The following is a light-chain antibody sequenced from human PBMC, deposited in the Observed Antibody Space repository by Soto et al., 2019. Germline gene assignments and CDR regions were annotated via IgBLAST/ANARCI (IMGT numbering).Light chain of an antibody. J-gene: IGKJ1*01. Sequence: DIQMTQSPSTLSASVGDRVTITCRASQTVSDSLAWYQQRPGKAPNLLIYKASTLESGVPSRFSGSGSGTEFTLTISSLQPDDFATYYCQQDYTYSWTFGQGTKVEIK. CDR2: KAS. V-gene: IGKV1-5*03. CDR3: QQDYTYSWT. CDR1: QTVSDS.